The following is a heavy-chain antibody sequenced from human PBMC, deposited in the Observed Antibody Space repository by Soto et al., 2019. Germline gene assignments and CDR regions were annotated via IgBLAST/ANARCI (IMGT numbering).Heavy chain of an antibody. V-gene: IGHV1-69*01. Sequence: QVELVQSGAEVKKPGSSVKVSCKASGGNFITFAIIWVRQAPGQGLEWMGEIIPISSTTKSAHKFQDRVTISADGSSSTVHMELRSLKSEVTAIYFCAKKLGIDPFGSYGLDVWGQGTTVTVSS. CDR3: AKKLGIDPFGSYGLDV. CDR2: IIPISSTT. CDR1: GGNFITFA. D-gene: IGHD7-27*01. J-gene: IGHJ6*02.